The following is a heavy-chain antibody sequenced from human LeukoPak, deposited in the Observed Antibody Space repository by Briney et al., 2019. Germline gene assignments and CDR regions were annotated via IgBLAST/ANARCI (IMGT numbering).Heavy chain of an antibody. V-gene: IGHV1-46*01. CDR1: GYSFSSFY. CDR2: VNPSAGST. D-gene: IGHD1-26*01. CDR3: ARCPSGPFWYFDL. Sequence: ASVKVSCKAAGYSFSSFYMHWVRQAPGQGLEWMGVVNPSAGSTYYARNFQGRVTMTWDTSTSTVYMDLSSLRSEDTAVYYCARCPSGPFWYFDLWGRGTLVTVSS. J-gene: IGHJ2*01.